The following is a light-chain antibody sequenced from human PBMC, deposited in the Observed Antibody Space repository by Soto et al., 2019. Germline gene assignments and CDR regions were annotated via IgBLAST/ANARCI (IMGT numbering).Light chain of an antibody. CDR2: DAS. V-gene: IGKV3-11*01. Sequence: EIVLTQSPGTLSLSPGERATLSCRASQSVSSFLAWYQQKPGQAPRLLIYDASNRATGIPARFSGSGSGTAFTLTISSLEPEDFALYYCQQRSTWPTFGQGTRLEI. CDR1: QSVSSF. J-gene: IGKJ5*01. CDR3: QQRSTWPT.